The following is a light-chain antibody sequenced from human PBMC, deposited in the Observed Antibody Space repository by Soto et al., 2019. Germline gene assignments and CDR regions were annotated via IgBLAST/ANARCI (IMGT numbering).Light chain of an antibody. J-gene: IGKJ5*01. CDR1: QSVRSN. Sequence: EIVMTQSPATLSVSPGERATLSCRASQSVRSNLAWYQQKPGQAPRLLIHGASTRATGIPARFSGSGSGTEFTLTISSLQSEDFAVYYCQQDNNWITFGQGTRLEIK. V-gene: IGKV3-15*01. CDR3: QQDNNWIT. CDR2: GAS.